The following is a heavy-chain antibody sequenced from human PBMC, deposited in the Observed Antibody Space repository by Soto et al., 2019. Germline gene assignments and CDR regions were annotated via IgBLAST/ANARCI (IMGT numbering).Heavy chain of an antibody. V-gene: IGHV3-53*01. J-gene: IGHJ4*02. CDR3: ARTPAGLAHIGY. CDR1: GFTVSSNY. CDR2: IYSGGST. D-gene: IGHD2-2*01. Sequence: GGSLRLSCVASGFTVSSNYMSWVRQAPGKGLEWVSVIYSGGSTFHADSVKGRFTISRDNSKNTLYLQMNMLRAEDTAVYYRARTPAGLAHIGYWGPGTLVTVSS.